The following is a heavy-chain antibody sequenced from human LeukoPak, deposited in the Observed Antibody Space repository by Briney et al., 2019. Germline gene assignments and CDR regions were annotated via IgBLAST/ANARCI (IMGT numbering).Heavy chain of an antibody. D-gene: IGHD6-13*01. CDR2: ISYSGST. CDR3: ARLRSTAVES. CDR1: GGSISNYY. J-gene: IGHJ4*02. V-gene: IGHV4-59*01. Sequence: SETLSLTCTVSGGSISNYYWSWIRQPPGKGLEWLGYISYSGSTNYNPSLKSRVTISADTSKNQFSLKVSSVTAADTAVYYCARLRSTAVESWGQGTLVTVSS.